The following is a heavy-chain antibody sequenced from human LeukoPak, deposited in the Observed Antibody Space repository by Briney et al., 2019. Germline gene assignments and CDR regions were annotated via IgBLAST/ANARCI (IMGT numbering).Heavy chain of an antibody. CDR3: ARCTASCYANAFDV. J-gene: IGHJ3*01. V-gene: IGHV3-23*01. CDR1: GFSFNNNA. D-gene: IGHD2-2*01. CDR2: INGGGDAT. Sequence: GGSLRLSCAASGFSFNNNAMSWVRQAPGKGLEWVSAINGGGDATEYADSVKGRFTISRDNSKRTLYLQMNSLRPEDTAVYYCARCTASCYANAFDVWGQGTLLTVSS.